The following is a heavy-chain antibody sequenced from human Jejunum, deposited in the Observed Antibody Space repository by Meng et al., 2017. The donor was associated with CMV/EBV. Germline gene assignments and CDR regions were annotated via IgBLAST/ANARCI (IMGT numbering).Heavy chain of an antibody. CDR1: SNYG. CDR3: ARDWYGDPERGDTDRLDY. Sequence: SNYGMTWVRQATGKGLEWVAIIKQDGSEKYYVDSVKGRLTISRDNAKNSLYLQMDSLRAEDTAVYYCARDWYGDPERGDTDRLDYWGQGTLVTVSS. J-gene: IGHJ4*02. V-gene: IGHV3-7*01. D-gene: IGHD2-21*01. CDR2: IKQDGSEK.